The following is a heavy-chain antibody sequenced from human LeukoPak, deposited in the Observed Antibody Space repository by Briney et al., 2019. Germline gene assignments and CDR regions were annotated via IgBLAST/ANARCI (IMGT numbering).Heavy chain of an antibody. CDR2: IGSSSSPI. CDR3: ARDPYCSGGSRYSMEAY. V-gene: IGHV3-48*01. D-gene: IGHD2-15*01. J-gene: IGHJ4*02. CDR1: GFTFSKYS. Sequence: PGGSLRLSCAASGFTFSKYSVNWVRQAPGKGLEWVSYIGSSSSPIYYADSVKGRFTISRDNAKNSLYPQMSSLRAEDTAVYYCARDPYCSGGSRYSMEAYWGQGTLVTVSS.